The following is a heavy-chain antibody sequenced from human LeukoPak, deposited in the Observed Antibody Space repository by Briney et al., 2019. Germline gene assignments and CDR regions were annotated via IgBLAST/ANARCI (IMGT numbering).Heavy chain of an antibody. CDR1: GFTFSSYA. Sequence: GGSLRLSCAASGFTFSSYAMHWVRQAPGKGLEYVSAISSNGGSTYYANSVKGRFTISRDNSKNTLYLQMGSLRAEDMAVYYCAKNRAQGYYYMDVWGKGTTVTVSS. J-gene: IGHJ6*03. CDR3: AKNRAQGYYYMDV. CDR2: ISSNGGST. V-gene: IGHV3-64*01.